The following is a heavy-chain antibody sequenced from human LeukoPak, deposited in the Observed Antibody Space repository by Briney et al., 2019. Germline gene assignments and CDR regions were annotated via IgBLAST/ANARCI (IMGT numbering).Heavy chain of an antibody. CDR3: AKVSAAMITDESWFDP. V-gene: IGHV3-23*01. CDR2: ISGSGGST. CDR1: GFTFSSYG. J-gene: IGHJ5*02. Sequence: PGGSLRLSCAASGFTFSSYGMHWVRQAPGKGLEWVSAISGSGGSTYYADSVKGRFTISRDNSKNTLYLQMNSLRAEDTAVYYCAKVSAAMITDESWFDPWGQGTLVTVSS. D-gene: IGHD5-18*01.